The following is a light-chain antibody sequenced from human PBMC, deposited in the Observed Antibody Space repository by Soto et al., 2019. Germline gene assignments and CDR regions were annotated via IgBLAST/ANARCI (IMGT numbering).Light chain of an antibody. CDR2: AAS. J-gene: IGKJ4*01. Sequence: DIQMTQSPSSLSASVGDRVTITCQASQDISNYLNWYQQKPGKDPRLLIYAASNLERGVPSRFSGSGSGTDFTFTISSLQPEDIATYYCQQYDNIPPLTFGGGTKVEI. CDR1: QDISNY. CDR3: QQYDNIPPLT. V-gene: IGKV1-33*01.